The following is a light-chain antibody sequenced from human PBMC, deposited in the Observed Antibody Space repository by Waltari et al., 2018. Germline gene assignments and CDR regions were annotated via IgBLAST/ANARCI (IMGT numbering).Light chain of an antibody. CDR1: QSVLYSSNNKNY. CDR3: QQYYSTPFT. Sequence: DIVMTQSPDSLAVSLGERATINCKYSQSVLYSSNNKNYLAWYQQKPGQPPKLLIYWASTRESGVPDRFSGSGSGTDFTLTISSLQAEDVAVYYCQQYYSTPFTFGGGTKVEIK. CDR2: WAS. V-gene: IGKV4-1*01. J-gene: IGKJ4*01.